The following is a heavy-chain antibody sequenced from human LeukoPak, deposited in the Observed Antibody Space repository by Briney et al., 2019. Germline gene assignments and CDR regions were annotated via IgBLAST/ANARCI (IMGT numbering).Heavy chain of an antibody. V-gene: IGHV1-8*01. Sequence: ASVKVSCKASGYTFTSYDINWVRQATGQGLEWMGWMNPNCGNTGYAQKFQGRVTMTRNTSISTAYMELSSLRSEDTAVYYCARITRRGQGYCSGGSCYHLGYWGQGTLVTVSS. D-gene: IGHD2-15*01. CDR3: ARITRRGQGYCSGGSCYHLGY. CDR2: MNPNCGNT. CDR1: GYTFTSYD. J-gene: IGHJ4*02.